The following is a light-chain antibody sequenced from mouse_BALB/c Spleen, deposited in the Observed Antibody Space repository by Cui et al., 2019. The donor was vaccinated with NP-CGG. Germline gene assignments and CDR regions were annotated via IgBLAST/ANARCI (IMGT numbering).Light chain of an antibody. CDR3: ALWYSNHWV. J-gene: IGLJ1*01. V-gene: IGLV1*01. Sequence: HAVVTQESALTTSPGETVTLICRSSTGAVTTSNYANWVQEKPDHLFTGLIGGTNNRAPGVPARFSGSLIGDKAALTITGAQTEDEAIYFCALWYSNHWVFGGGTKLTVL. CDR1: TGAVTTSNY. CDR2: GTN.